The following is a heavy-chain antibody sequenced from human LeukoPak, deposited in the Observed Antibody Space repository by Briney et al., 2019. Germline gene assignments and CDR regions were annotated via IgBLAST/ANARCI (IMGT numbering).Heavy chain of an antibody. D-gene: IGHD1-1*01. CDR1: GFTFSSYS. Sequence: GGSLRLSCAASGFTFSSYSMNWVRQAPGKGLEWVSSINSDSSLMYYAESVKGRFTISRDNARNSLYLQMSSLRVEDTAVYYCTKRGNVHYFESWGQGTLVTVSS. CDR2: INSDSSLM. CDR3: TKRGNVHYFES. J-gene: IGHJ4*02. V-gene: IGHV3-21*01.